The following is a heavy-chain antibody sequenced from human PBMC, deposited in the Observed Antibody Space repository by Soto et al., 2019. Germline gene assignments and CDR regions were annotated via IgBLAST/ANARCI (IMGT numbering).Heavy chain of an antibody. CDR3: ARDSTPKIYCSSTSCPKDYYYGMDV. V-gene: IGHV3-48*02. Sequence: GGSLRLSCAASGFTFSSYSMNWVRQAPGKGLEWVSYISSSSSTIYYADSVKGRFTISRDNAKNSLYLQMNSLRDEDTAVYYCARDSTPKIYCSSTSCPKDYYYGMDVWGQGTTVTVSS. D-gene: IGHD2-2*01. J-gene: IGHJ6*02. CDR2: ISSSSSTI. CDR1: GFTFSSYS.